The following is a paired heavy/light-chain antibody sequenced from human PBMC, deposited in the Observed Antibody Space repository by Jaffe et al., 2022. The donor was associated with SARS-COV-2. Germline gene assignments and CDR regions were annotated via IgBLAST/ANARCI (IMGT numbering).Light chain of an antibody. Sequence: QSALTQPPSASGSPGQSVTISCTGTSSDVGGYNYVSWYQQHPGKAPKLMIYEVNKRPSGVPDRFSGSKSGNTASLTVSGLQAEDEADYYCSSYAGNNNLVFGGGTKLTVL. J-gene: IGLJ2*01. CDR3: SSYAGNNNLV. CDR2: EVN. V-gene: IGLV2-8*01. CDR1: SSDVGGYNY.
Heavy chain of an antibody. V-gene: IGHV2-5*02. Sequence: QITLKESGPTLVRPTQTLTLTCTFSGFSLTTRPVGVGWIRQPPGEALEWLALIYWDNDKRYSPSLKSRLTITKDTSKNQVVLTMTNMDPVDTATYYCAHKGGHSSNWYPLYFDYWGLGTLVTVSS. J-gene: IGHJ4*02. D-gene: IGHD6-13*01. CDR2: IYWDNDK. CDR3: AHKGGHSSNWYPLYFDY. CDR1: GFSLTTRPVG.